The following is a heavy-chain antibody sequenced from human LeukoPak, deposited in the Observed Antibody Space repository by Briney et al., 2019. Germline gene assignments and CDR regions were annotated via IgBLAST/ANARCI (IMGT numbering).Heavy chain of an antibody. J-gene: IGHJ4*02. CDR3: AKDLHYYGSGSYQDY. CDR1: GFTFTSYA. V-gene: IGHV3-23*01. D-gene: IGHD3-10*01. Sequence: GGSLRLSCAASGFTFTSYAVSWVRQAPGKGLEWVSSISGNGGSTYYADSVKGRFTISRDNSKNTLYLQLNSLRAEDTAVYYCAKDLHYYGSGSYQDYWGQGTLVTVSS. CDR2: ISGNGGST.